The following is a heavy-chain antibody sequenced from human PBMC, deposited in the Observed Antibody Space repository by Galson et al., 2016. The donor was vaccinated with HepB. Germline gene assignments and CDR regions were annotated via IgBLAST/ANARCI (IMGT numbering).Heavy chain of an antibody. D-gene: IGHD6-25*01. CDR1: GFTFGNFA. CDR2: ITNRGFST. CDR3: AKARPPYSSDWYFDL. J-gene: IGHJ2*01. V-gene: IGHV3-23*01. Sequence: SLRLSCAASGFTFGNFAMNWVRQTPGKGLEWVAGITNRGFSTYYSDSVKGRFTISRDNFNNTLSLQMNSVRAEDTAVYYCAKARPPYSSDWYFDLWGRGTLVTVSS.